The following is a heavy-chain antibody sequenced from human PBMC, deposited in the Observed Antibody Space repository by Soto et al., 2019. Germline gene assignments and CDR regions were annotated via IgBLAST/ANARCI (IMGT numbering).Heavy chain of an antibody. CDR2: IYYSGST. V-gene: IGHV4-30-4*01. CDR3: ARAYLRITIFGVVRDWFDP. J-gene: IGHJ5*02. CDR1: GGSISSGDYY. Sequence: SETLSLTCTVSGGSISSGDYYWSWIRQPPGKGLEWLGYIYYSGSTYYNPSLKSRVTISVDTSKNQFSLKLSSVTAADTAVHYCARAYLRITIFGVVRDWFDPWGQGTLVTVS. D-gene: IGHD3-3*01.